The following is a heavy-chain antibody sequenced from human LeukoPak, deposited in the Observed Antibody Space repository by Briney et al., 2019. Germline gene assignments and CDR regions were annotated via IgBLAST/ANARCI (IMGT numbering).Heavy chain of an antibody. Sequence: LGESLKISCQGSGYRFTTDWIGWVRQVPGKGVEWMGIIYPADSATRYSPSFQGLVTISADKSINTAYLQWSSLKASDTAMYYCARHGPYSSTWGYWGQGTLVTVSS. V-gene: IGHV5-51*01. J-gene: IGHJ4*02. D-gene: IGHD6-13*01. CDR1: GYRFTTDW. CDR2: IYPADSAT. CDR3: ARHGPYSSTWGY.